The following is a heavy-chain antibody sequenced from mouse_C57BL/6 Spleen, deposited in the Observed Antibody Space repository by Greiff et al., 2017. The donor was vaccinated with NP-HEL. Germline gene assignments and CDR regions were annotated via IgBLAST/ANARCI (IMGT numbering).Heavy chain of an antibody. V-gene: IGHV14-3*01. CDR1: GFNIKNTY. D-gene: IGHD1-1*01. CDR3: ARGYCGSIYLYS. J-gene: IGHJ2*01. Sequence: EVQRVESVAELVRPGASVKLSCTASGFNIKNTYMHWVKQRPEQGLEWIGRIDPANGNTKYAPKFQGKATITADTSSNTAYLQLSSLTSEDTAIYYCARGYCGSIYLYSWGQGTTLTVSS. CDR2: IDPANGNT.